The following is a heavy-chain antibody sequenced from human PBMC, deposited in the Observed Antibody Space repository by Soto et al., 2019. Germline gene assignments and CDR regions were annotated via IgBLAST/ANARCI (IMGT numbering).Heavy chain of an antibody. D-gene: IGHD2-2*01. J-gene: IGHJ3*01. CDR3: TTERIGGGDIVVVPAAMFF. CDR1: GFTFSNAW. CDR2: IKSKTDGGTT. V-gene: IGHV3-15*01. Sequence: GGSLRLSCAASGFTFSNAWMSWVRQAPGKGLEWVGRIKSKTDGGTTDYAAPGKGRFTISRDDSKNTLYLQMNSLKTEDTAVYYCTTERIGGGDIVVVPAAMFFWGQGTMVTVSS.